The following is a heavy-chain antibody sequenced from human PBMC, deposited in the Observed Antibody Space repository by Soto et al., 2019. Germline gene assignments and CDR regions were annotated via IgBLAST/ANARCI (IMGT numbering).Heavy chain of an antibody. J-gene: IGHJ6*02. CDR2: IYYSGST. D-gene: IGHD3-9*01. CDR1: GGSISSGGYY. CDR3: ARATNPILRYFDWLPGYYHGMDV. Sequence: SETLSLTCTVSGGSISSGGYYWSWICQHPGKGLEWIGYIYYSGSTYYNPSLKSRVTISVDTSKNQFSLKLSSVTAADTAVYYCARATNPILRYFDWLPGYYHGMDVWGQGTTVTVSS. V-gene: IGHV4-31*03.